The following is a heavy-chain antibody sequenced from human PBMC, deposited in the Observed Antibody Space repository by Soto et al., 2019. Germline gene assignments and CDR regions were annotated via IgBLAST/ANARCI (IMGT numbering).Heavy chain of an antibody. CDR1: GYTFTTYA. CDR2: INPVNGHT. CDR3: ARDDCSGGSCYPPTGAFDI. Sequence: QVELVQSGAEEKKPGASVKVSCKASGYTFTTYAMHWVRQAPGQRLEWMGWINPVNGHTKYSQKFQGRVTFAGDTSASTAYMELGSLTSEDTAAYYCARDDCSGGSCYPPTGAFDIWGQGTMVTVSS. V-gene: IGHV1-3*05. D-gene: IGHD2-15*01. J-gene: IGHJ3*02.